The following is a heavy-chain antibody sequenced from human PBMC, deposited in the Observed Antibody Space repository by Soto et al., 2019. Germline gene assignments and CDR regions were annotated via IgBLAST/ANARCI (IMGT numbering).Heavy chain of an antibody. CDR1: GFTFSSYG. CDR3: ARGHGYGQHNWFDP. D-gene: IGHD5-18*01. CDR2: IWYDGSNK. J-gene: IGHJ5*02. V-gene: IGHV3-33*01. Sequence: GGSLRLSCAASGFTFSSYGMHWVRQAPGKGLEWVAVIWYDGSNKYYADSVKGRFTISRDNSKNTLYLQMNSLRAEDTAVYYCARGHGYGQHNWFDPWGQGTLVTVSS.